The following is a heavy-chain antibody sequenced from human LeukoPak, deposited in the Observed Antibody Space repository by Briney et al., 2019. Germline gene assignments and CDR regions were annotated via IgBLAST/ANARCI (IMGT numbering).Heavy chain of an antibody. CDR2: INPNSGGT. V-gene: IGHV1-2*02. D-gene: IGHD3-3*01. Sequence: GASVKVSCKASGYTFTGYYMHWVRQAPGQGLEWMGWINPNSGGTNYAQKFQGRVAMTRDTSISTAYMELSRLRSDDTAVYYCARVPARNYDFWSDWGQGTLVTVSS. CDR3: ARVPARNYDFWSD. J-gene: IGHJ4*02. CDR1: GYTFTGYY.